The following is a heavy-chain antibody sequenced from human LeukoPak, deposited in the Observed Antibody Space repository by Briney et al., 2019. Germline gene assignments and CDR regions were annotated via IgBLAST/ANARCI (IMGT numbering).Heavy chain of an antibody. Sequence: GRSLRLSCAASGFTFSSYPMHWVRQAPGRGLEWVAVISSDGTIKYYADSVKGRFTISRDNSKNTLYLQTNSLGVEDTAVYYCVREVVGAIYFDYWGQGALVTASS. CDR1: GFTFSSYP. V-gene: IGHV3-30-3*01. CDR3: VREVVGAIYFDY. J-gene: IGHJ4*02. CDR2: ISSDGTIK. D-gene: IGHD1-26*01.